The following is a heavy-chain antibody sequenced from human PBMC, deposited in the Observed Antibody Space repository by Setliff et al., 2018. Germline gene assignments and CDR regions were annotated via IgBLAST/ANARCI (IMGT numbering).Heavy chain of an antibody. CDR2: IYYSGST. CDR3: ARHSGWNHLFVD. D-gene: IGHD3-9*01. J-gene: IGHJ4*02. Sequence: SETLSLTCSVSSDSITSHYWSWVRQPPGMRPEWVGYIYYSGSTSYNPALSSRVTISIDRSQAHFSLRLRSVTAADTAVYYCARHSGWNHLFVDWGQGILVTVSS. CDR1: SDSITSHY. V-gene: IGHV4-59*08.